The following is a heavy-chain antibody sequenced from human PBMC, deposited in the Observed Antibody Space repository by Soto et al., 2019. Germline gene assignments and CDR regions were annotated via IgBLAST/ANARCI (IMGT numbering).Heavy chain of an antibody. CDR1: GFTFSSYA. Sequence: QPGGSLRLSCAASGFTFSSYAISWVRQVPGKGLEWVSAISGNGLSTYYTDSVEGRFIISRDNSKNILYLQMNSLRAEDTAIYFCAKEGDYYDFWSGYGMDVWGQGTTVTGLL. D-gene: IGHD3-3*01. CDR2: ISGNGLST. V-gene: IGHV3-23*01. J-gene: IGHJ6*02. CDR3: AKEGDYYDFWSGYGMDV.